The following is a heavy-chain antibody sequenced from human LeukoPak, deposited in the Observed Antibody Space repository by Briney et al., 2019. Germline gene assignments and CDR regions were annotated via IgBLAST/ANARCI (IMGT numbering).Heavy chain of an antibody. CDR1: GGSISSGGYY. J-gene: IGHJ4*02. D-gene: IGHD6-13*01. Sequence: SETLSLTCTVSGGSISSGGYYWSWIRQPPGKGLEWIGEINHSGSTNYNPSLKSRVTISVDTSKNQFSLKLSSVTAADTAVYYCAIEGYSSSWYYFDYWGQGTLVTVSS. V-gene: IGHV4-61*08. CDR2: INHSGST. CDR3: AIEGYSSSWYYFDY.